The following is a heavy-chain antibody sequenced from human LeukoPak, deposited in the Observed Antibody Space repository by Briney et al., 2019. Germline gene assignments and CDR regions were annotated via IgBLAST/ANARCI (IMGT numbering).Heavy chain of an antibody. J-gene: IGHJ5*02. Sequence: SETLSLTCAVYGGSFSGYYWSWIRQPPGKGLEWIGEINHSGSTNYNPSLKSRVTISVDTSKNQFSLKLSSVTAADTAEYYCARHKGYSGYARLSLGIAVAGAHNWFDPWGQGTLVTVSS. CDR2: INHSGST. D-gene: IGHD6-19*01. CDR3: ARHKGYSGYARLSLGIAVAGAHNWFDP. CDR1: GGSFSGYY. V-gene: IGHV4-34*01.